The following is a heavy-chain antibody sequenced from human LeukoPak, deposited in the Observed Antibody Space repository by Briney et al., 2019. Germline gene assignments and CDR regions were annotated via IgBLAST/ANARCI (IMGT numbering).Heavy chain of an antibody. CDR2: ISGGGDTI. J-gene: IGHJ4*02. CDR3: ARRTSHSYFDS. CDR1: GFTFRDYY. Sequence: GGSLRLSCAAAGFTFRDYYMGWIRPAPGKGLEWISYISGGGDTIYAADSLKGRFTISRDNAKNSLHLQMNSLRSEDTAVYYCARRTSHSYFDSWGQGTLVTVSS. D-gene: IGHD3/OR15-3a*01. V-gene: IGHV3-11*01.